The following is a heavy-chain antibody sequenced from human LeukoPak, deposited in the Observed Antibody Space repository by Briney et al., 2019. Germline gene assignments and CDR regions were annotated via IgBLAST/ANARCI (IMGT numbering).Heavy chain of an antibody. CDR1: GGSFSGYY. Sequence: SETLSLTCAVYGGSFSGYYWSWIRQPPGKGLEWIGEINHSGSTNYNPSLKSRVTISVDTSKNQFSLKLSSVTAADTAVYYCARGRENTYKRFQRSMFAYYYYGMDVWGQGTTVTVSS. J-gene: IGHJ6*02. CDR3: ARGRENTYKRFQRSMFAYYYYGMDV. CDR2: INHSGST. V-gene: IGHV4-34*01. D-gene: IGHD3-10*02.